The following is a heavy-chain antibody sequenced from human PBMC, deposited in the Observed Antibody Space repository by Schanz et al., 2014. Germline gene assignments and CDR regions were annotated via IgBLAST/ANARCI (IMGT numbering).Heavy chain of an antibody. V-gene: IGHV3-74*01. CDR3: ARPLGPNHYYYGLDV. J-gene: IGHJ6*02. CDR2: INSDGSTT. Sequence: EVQLVESGGGLVQPGGSLRLSCAASGFTFSSYWMHWVRQAPGKGLVWVSRINSDGSTTIYADSVKGRFTISRDNAKNTLYLQMNSLRAEDTAVYYCARPLGPNHYYYGLDVWGQGTTVTVSS. CDR1: GFTFSSYW.